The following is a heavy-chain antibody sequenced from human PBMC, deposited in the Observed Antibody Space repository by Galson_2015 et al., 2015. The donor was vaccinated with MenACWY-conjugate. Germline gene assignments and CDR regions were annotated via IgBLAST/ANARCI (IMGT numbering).Heavy chain of an antibody. CDR1: GGSFSDYF. D-gene: IGHD3-16*01. Sequence: ETLSLPCVVSGGSFSDYFWNWLRQPPGKGLEWIGEVNENGGATYSPSLKSRVSISLGPSKSQVSLRLTAVTAADTAVYYCARDAGYDFHLGDYPFLALDVWGQGTMAIVPS. V-gene: IGHV4-34*01. CDR2: VNENGGA. CDR3: ARDAGYDFHLGDYPFLALDV. J-gene: IGHJ3*01.